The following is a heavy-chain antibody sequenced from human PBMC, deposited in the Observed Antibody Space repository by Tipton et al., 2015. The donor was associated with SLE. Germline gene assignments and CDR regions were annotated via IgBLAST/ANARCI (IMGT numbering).Heavy chain of an antibody. J-gene: IGHJ4*02. V-gene: IGHV4-34*01. CDR1: GFTFSSYS. CDR3: ARDWRPYYDFWSGDGGFDY. D-gene: IGHD3-3*01. Sequence: LRLSCAASGFTFSSYSMNWVRQAPGKGLEWIGEINHSGSTNYNPSLKSRVTISVDTSKNQFSLKLSSVTAADTAVYYCARDWRPYYDFWSGDGGFDYWGQGTLVTVSS. CDR2: INHSGST.